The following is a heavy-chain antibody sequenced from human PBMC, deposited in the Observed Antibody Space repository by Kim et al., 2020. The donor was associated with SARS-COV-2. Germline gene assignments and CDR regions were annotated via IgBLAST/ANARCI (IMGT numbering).Heavy chain of an antibody. D-gene: IGHD4-4*01. V-gene: IGHV3-30*02. CDR3: AKDPYHDYSNYLDY. Sequence: ADSVKGRFTISRDNSKTTLYLQMNSLRAEDTAVYYCAKDPYHDYSNYLDYWGQGTLVTVSS. J-gene: IGHJ4*02.